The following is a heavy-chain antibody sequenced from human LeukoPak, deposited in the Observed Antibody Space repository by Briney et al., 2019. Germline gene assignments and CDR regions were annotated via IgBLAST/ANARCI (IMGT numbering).Heavy chain of an antibody. CDR1: GFTVRNTY. V-gene: IGHV3-66*01. Sequence: GGSLRLSCAASGFTVRNTYMNWVRQAPGKGLEWVSVIYSGGGTYYADSVKGRFTVSRDNSKNTLYLQMNSLRAEDTAVYYCARDLGVAGTDYWGQGTLVTVFS. CDR3: ARDLGVAGTDY. CDR2: IYSGGGT. J-gene: IGHJ4*02. D-gene: IGHD6-19*01.